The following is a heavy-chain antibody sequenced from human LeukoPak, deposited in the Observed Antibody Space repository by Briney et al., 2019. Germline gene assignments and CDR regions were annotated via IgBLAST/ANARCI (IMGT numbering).Heavy chain of an antibody. D-gene: IGHD4-23*01. CDR3: AKDFEYGGFDP. V-gene: IGHV3-9*01. J-gene: IGHJ5*02. Sequence: GGSLRLSCAASGFTFDDYAMHWVRQAPGKGLEWVSGISWNSGSIGYADSVKGRFTISRDNAKNSLYLQMNSLRAEDTVLYYCAKDFEYGGFDPWGQGTLVTVSS. CDR1: GFTFDDYA. CDR2: ISWNSGSI.